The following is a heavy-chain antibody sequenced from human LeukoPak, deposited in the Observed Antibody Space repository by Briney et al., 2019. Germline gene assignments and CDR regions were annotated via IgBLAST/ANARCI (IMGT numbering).Heavy chain of an antibody. CDR1: GCTFTSYG. D-gene: IGHD3-22*01. CDR3: ARDDSSGYYLF. V-gene: IGHV1-46*01. J-gene: IGHJ4*02. CDR2: INPSGGST. Sequence: ASVKVSCKASGCTFTSYGISWVRQAPGQGLEWMGIINPSGGSTSYAQKFQGRVTMTRDTSTSTVYMELSSLRSEDTAVYYCARDDSSGYYLFWGQGTLVTVSS.